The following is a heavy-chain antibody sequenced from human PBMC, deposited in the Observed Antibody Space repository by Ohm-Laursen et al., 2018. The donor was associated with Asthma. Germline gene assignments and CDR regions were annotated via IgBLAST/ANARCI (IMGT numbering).Heavy chain of an antibody. CDR3: AKVGLTYYNAMDV. Sequence: SLRLSCSASGFTFSPYGSHWVRQAPGKGLEWVAIIAYAGSNKYYADSVKGRFTTSRDNSKSTMYLQMNSLRAEDTAVYYCAKVGLTYYNAMDVWGQGTTVTVSS. J-gene: IGHJ6*02. CDR2: IAYAGSNK. D-gene: IGHD4/OR15-4a*01. CDR1: GFTFSPYG. V-gene: IGHV3-30*18.